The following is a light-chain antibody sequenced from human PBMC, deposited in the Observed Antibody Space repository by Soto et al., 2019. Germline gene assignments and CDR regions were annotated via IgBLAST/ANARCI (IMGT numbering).Light chain of an antibody. J-gene: IGKJ4*01. V-gene: IGKV4-1*01. CDR1: LSVLYSSNNKNY. Sequence: DIVMTQSPDSLAVSLGERATINCKSSLSVLYSSNNKNYLAWYQQKPGQPPKLLIYWASTRESGVPDRFSGSGSGTDFTLTISSLQAEDVAVYSCQQYYSAPLTFGGGTKVEIK. CDR3: QQYYSAPLT. CDR2: WAS.